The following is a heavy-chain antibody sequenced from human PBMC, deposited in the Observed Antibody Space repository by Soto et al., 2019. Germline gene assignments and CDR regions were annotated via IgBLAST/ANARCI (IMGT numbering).Heavy chain of an antibody. D-gene: IGHD2-15*01. CDR2: ISYDGNNK. J-gene: IGHJ6*02. CDR3: ARAGCDGGTCYTLVGLRYGMDV. V-gene: IGHV3-30-3*01. Sequence: QVQLVESGGGVVQPGRSLRLSCAVSGFTFSSYVMYWVRQAPGRGLEWVAVISYDGNNKYYADSVKGRLTISRDNSKNTLDLQMNSLRDEDTAVYYCARAGCDGGTCYTLVGLRYGMDVWGQGTTVTVYS. CDR1: GFTFSSYV.